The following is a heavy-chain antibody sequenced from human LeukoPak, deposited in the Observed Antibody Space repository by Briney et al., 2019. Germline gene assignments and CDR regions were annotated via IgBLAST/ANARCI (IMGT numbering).Heavy chain of an antibody. D-gene: IGHD2-15*01. J-gene: IGHJ4*02. Sequence: PSETLSLTCTVSGCSISSYYWSWIRQPPGKGLEWIGYIYYSGSTNYNPSLKSRVTISVDTSKNQFSPKLSSVTAADTAVYYCARTPGYCSGGSCYSSIFYDYWGQGTLVTVSS. CDR3: ARTPGYCSGGSCYSSIFYDY. V-gene: IGHV4-59*01. CDR1: GCSISSYY. CDR2: IYYSGST.